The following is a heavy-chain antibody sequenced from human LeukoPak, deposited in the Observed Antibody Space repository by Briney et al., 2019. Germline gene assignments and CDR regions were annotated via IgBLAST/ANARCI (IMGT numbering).Heavy chain of an antibody. Sequence: PGGSLRLSCAAPGFAFSSYAMSWVRQAPGKGLEWVSAISGSGGSTYYADSVKGRFTISRDNSKNTLYLQMNSLRAEDTAVYYCAKDFMRSGYYQPFDYWGQGTLVTVSS. J-gene: IGHJ4*02. D-gene: IGHD3-3*01. V-gene: IGHV3-23*01. CDR1: GFAFSSYA. CDR2: ISGSGGST. CDR3: AKDFMRSGYYQPFDY.